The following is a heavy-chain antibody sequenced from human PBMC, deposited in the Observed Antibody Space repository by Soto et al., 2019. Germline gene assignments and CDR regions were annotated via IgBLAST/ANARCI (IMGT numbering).Heavy chain of an antibody. CDR1: GGSISSYY. CDR3: ARVNDYYVSKSFDP. D-gene: IGHD3-10*01. Sequence: SETLSLTCTVTGGSISSYYWNWIRQPPGKGLEWIGYIFYSGSTNYNPSLKSRVTISVDTFKIQFSLKLSSVIAADSAIYYCARVNDYYVSKSFDPWGQGTLVTVSS. J-gene: IGHJ5*02. V-gene: IGHV4-59*01. CDR2: IFYSGST.